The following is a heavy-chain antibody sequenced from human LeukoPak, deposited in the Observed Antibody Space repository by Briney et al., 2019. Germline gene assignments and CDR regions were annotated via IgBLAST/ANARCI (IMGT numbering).Heavy chain of an antibody. Sequence: SCKASGGTFTSYAMSWVRQAPGKGLEWVSAISGSGGNTDYADSVKGRFTISRDNSKNTLFLQMNSLRAEDTAVYYCAKERTAWFGELLDHDAFDIWGQGTMVTVSS. CDR1: GGTFTSYA. CDR3: AKERTAWFGELLDHDAFDI. J-gene: IGHJ3*02. V-gene: IGHV3-23*01. D-gene: IGHD3-10*01. CDR2: ISGSGGNT.